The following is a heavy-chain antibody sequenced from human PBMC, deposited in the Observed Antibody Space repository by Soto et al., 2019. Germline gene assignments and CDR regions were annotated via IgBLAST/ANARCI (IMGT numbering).Heavy chain of an antibody. CDR3: AKIPHSSSWYLDAFDI. J-gene: IGHJ3*02. V-gene: IGHV3-23*01. D-gene: IGHD6-13*01. CDR1: GFTFSSYA. Sequence: PGGCLRLSCAASGFTFSSYAMSWVRQAPGKGLEWVSAISGSGGSTYYADSVKGRFTISRDNSKNTLYLQMNSLRAEDTAVYYCAKIPHSSSWYLDAFDIWGQGTMVTVSS. CDR2: ISGSGGST.